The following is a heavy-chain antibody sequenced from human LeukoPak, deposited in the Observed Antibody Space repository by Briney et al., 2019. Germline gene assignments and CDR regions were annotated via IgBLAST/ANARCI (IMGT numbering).Heavy chain of an antibody. CDR1: GASINTYY. CDR3: VRGRDGYSN. J-gene: IGHJ4*02. Sequence: SETLSLTCTVSGASINTYYWSWIRQPPGKGLEWIGYTYYSGSADYNPSLKSRVTISIETSKNQFSLRLSSVTAADTAVYYCVRGRDGYSNWGQGTLVTVSS. V-gene: IGHV4-59*01. CDR2: TYYSGSA. D-gene: IGHD5-24*01.